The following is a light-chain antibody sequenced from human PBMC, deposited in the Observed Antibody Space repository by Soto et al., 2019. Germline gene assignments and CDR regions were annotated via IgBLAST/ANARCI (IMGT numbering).Light chain of an antibody. CDR2: AAS. CDR1: QRIGTW. CDR3: QQANSFPLT. Sequence: DIQMTQSPSTVSASVGDRVTITCRGSQRIGTWLAWFQQKPGKPPKLVISAASSLQSGVPSRFSGSGSGTDFTLTISSLQPEDVATYYCQQANSFPLTFGPGTKVVIK. J-gene: IGKJ3*01. V-gene: IGKV1-12*01.